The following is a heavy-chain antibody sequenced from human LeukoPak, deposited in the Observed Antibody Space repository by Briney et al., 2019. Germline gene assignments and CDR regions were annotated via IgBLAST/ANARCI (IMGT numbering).Heavy chain of an antibody. D-gene: IGHD1-26*01. CDR2: IYYSGST. J-gene: IGHJ6*02. Sequence: PSETLSLTCSVSGGSISSGGYYWSWIRQPPGKGLEWIGYIYYSGSTNYNPSLKSRVTISVDTSKNQFSLKLSSVTAADTAVYYCARAMYSGSYYYYYGMDVWGQGTTVTVSS. CDR1: GGSISSGGYY. V-gene: IGHV4-61*08. CDR3: ARAMYSGSYYYYYGMDV.